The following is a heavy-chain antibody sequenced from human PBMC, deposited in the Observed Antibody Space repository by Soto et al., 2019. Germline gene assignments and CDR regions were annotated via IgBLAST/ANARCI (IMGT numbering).Heavy chain of an antibody. CDR3: ARSETDYGDYYFVY. J-gene: IGHJ4*02. CDR2: ISAYNGNT. CDR1: GYTFTSYG. D-gene: IGHD4-17*01. Sequence: GASVKVSCKASGYTFTSYGISWVRQAPGQGLEWMGWISAYNGNTNYAQKLQGRVTMTTDTSTSTAYMELRSLRSDDTAVYYCARSETDYGDYYFVYWGQGTLVTVSS. V-gene: IGHV1-18*01.